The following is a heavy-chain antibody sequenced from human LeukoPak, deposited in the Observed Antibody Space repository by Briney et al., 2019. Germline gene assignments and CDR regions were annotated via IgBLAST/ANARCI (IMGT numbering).Heavy chain of an antibody. D-gene: IGHD3-22*01. CDR3: ARAHRPNYCDSSGYYHNLGH. CDR2: IIPILGIA. J-gene: IGHJ5*02. V-gene: IGHV1-69*04. CDR1: GGTFSSYA. Sequence: GASVKVSCKASGGTFSSYAISWVRQAPGQGLEWMGRIIPILGIASYAQKFQGRVTITADKSTSTAYMELSSLRSEDTAVYYCARAHRPNYCDSSGYYHNLGHWGQGTLVTVSS.